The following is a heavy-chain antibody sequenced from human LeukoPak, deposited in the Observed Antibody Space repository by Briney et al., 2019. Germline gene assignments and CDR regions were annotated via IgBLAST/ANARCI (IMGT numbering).Heavy chain of an antibody. D-gene: IGHD4-17*01. V-gene: IGHV3-30-3*01. CDR2: ISYDGSNK. J-gene: IGHJ4*02. CDR3: ARVDYGDYAVDY. Sequence: PGGSLRLSCAASGFTFSSYPMHWVRQAPGKGLEWVALISYDGSNKYYADSVKGRFTISRDNSKNTLYLQMNSLRAGDTAVYYCARVDYGDYAVDYWGQGTLVTVSS. CDR1: GFTFSSYP.